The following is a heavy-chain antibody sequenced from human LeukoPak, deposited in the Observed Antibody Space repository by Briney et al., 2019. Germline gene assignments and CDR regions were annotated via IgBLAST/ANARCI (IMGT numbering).Heavy chain of an antibody. Sequence: ASVKVSCKASGYTFTSYGISWVRQAPGQGLEWMGWISAYNGNTNYAQKLQSRVTMTTDTSTSTAYMELRSLRSDDTAVYYCARDPLFEKKYYYDSSDPRLGYWGQGTLVTVSS. CDR2: ISAYNGNT. CDR1: GYTFTSYG. CDR3: ARDPLFEKKYYYDSSDPRLGY. D-gene: IGHD3-22*01. V-gene: IGHV1-18*01. J-gene: IGHJ4*02.